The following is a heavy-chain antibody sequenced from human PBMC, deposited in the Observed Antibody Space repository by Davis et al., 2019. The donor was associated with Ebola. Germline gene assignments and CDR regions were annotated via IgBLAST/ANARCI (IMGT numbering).Heavy chain of an antibody. CDR2: ISLSSRTI. V-gene: IGHV3-48*01. CDR3: ARDYDSSGYYDY. CDR1: GFTLRSYS. J-gene: IGHJ4*02. D-gene: IGHD3-22*01. Sequence: GESLKISCAASGFTLRSYSMNWVRQAPGKGLEWLSYISLSSRTIYYADSVKGRFTISRDDSKNTLYLQMNSLRAEDTAVYYCARDYDSSGYYDYWGQGTLVTVSS.